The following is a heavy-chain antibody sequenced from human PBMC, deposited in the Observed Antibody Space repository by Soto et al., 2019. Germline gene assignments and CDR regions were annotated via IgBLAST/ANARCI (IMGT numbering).Heavy chain of an antibody. CDR1: GGSISSYY. CDR2: IYYSGST. Sequence: SETLSLTCTVSGGSISSYYWSWIRQPPGKGLEWIGYIYYSGSTNYNPSLKSRVNISVDTSKNQFSLKISYVTAADTAVFYCARPHGGSSGWDNWFDPWGQGTLVTVSS. J-gene: IGHJ5*02. CDR3: ARPHGGSSGWDNWFDP. V-gene: IGHV4-59*01. D-gene: IGHD6-25*01.